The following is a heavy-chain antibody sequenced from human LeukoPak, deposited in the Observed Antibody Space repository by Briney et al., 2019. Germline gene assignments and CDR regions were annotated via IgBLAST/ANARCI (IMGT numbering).Heavy chain of an antibody. CDR1: GGTFSSYA. V-gene: IGHV1-69*01. CDR2: IIPILGTA. CDR3: ARDRGSSWYFFDY. Sequence: SVKVSCKASGGTFSSYAISWVRQAPGQGLEWMGGIIPILGTANYAQKFQGRVTITADESTSTAYMELSSLRSEDTAVYYCARDRGSSWYFFDYWGQGTLVAVSS. J-gene: IGHJ4*02. D-gene: IGHD6-13*01.